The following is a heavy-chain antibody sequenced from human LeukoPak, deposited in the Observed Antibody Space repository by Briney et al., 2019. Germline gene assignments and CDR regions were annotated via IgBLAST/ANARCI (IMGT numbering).Heavy chain of an antibody. CDR3: ARHESCGGGSCSTGRWFGP. V-gene: IGHV4-59*08. CDR1: GGSISNYY. CDR2: IYYSGST. Sequence: SETLSLTCTVSGGSISNYYWSWIRQPPGKGLEWIGYIYYSGSTNYNPSLKSRVTISLDTSKNQVSLKPNSVTAADTAVYFCARHESCGGGSCSTGRWFGPWGQGTLVTVSS. D-gene: IGHD2-15*01. J-gene: IGHJ5*02.